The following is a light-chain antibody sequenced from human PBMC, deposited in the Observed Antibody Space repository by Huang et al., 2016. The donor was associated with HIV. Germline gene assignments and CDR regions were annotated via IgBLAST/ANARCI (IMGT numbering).Light chain of an antibody. V-gene: IGKV3-11*01. Sequence: EIVLTQSPATLSLSPGERATLSCRASQHISGYLAWYQQKPGQALRLLLYDASIRATGSPVRFSGSGSGTDFTFSISSLEPEDFAFYYCQQRAGWPLTFGGGTKVEIK. J-gene: IGKJ4*01. CDR1: QHISGY. CDR3: QQRAGWPLT. CDR2: DAS.